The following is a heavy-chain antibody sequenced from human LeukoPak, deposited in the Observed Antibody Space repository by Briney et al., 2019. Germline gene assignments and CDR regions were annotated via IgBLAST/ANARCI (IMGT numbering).Heavy chain of an antibody. V-gene: IGHV3-30*18. Sequence: GALRLSCAASGFTFSSCGMHWVRQAPGKGLEWVAVISYDGSNKYYADSVKGRFTISRDNSKNTLFLEMNSLRAEDTAVYYCAKARTSGWYLDAFNIWGQGTMVTVSS. J-gene: IGHJ3*02. CDR3: AKARTSGWYLDAFNI. CDR1: GFTFSSCG. CDR2: ISYDGSNK. D-gene: IGHD6-19*01.